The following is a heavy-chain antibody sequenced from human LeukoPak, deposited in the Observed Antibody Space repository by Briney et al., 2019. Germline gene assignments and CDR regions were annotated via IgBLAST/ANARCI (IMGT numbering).Heavy chain of an antibody. D-gene: IGHD2-15*01. V-gene: IGHV4-59*02. CDR3: ARASVVVAASPFDP. CDR2: IYYSGST. Sequence: SETLSLTCTVSGGSVSSHYWSWIRQPPGKGLEWIGYIYYSGSTNYNPSLKSRVTISVDTSKNQFSLKLSSVTAADTTVYYCARASVVVAASPFDPWGQGTLVTVSS. CDR1: GGSVSSHY. J-gene: IGHJ5*02.